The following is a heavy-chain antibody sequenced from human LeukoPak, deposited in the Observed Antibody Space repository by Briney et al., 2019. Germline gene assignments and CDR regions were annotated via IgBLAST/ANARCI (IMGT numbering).Heavy chain of an antibody. CDR3: ARGPSQWLVGQDRARRPY. V-gene: IGHV4-34*01. J-gene: IGHJ4*02. D-gene: IGHD6-19*01. CDR2: INHSGST. CDR1: GGSFSGYY. Sequence: SETLSLTCAVYGGSFSGYYWSWIRQPPGKGLEWIGEINHSGSTNYNPSLKSRVTISVDTSKNQFSLKLSSVTAADTAVYYCARGPSQWLVGQDRARRPYWGQGTLATVSS.